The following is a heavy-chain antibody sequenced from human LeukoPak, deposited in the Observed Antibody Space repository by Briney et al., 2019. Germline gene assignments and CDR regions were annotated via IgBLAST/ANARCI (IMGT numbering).Heavy chain of an antibody. CDR1: GGSISSYY. J-gene: IGHJ4*02. Sequence: PSETLSLTCTVSGGSISSYYWSWIRQPPGKGLEWIGYIYYSGSTNYNPSLKSRVTISVDTSKNQFSLKLSSVTAADTAVYYCARVLRWKYYFDYWGQGTLVTVSS. CDR2: IYYSGST. CDR3: ARVLRWKYYFDY. D-gene: IGHD1-1*01. V-gene: IGHV4-59*12.